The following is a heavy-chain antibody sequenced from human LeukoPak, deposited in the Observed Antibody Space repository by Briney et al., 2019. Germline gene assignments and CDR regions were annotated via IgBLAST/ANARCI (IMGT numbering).Heavy chain of an antibody. Sequence: GGSLRLSCAASGFTFSTYAMSWVRQAPGKGLEWVSGLSGNGGTKSYADSVKGRFTISRDNSKNTLYLQMNSLRAEDTAVYYCARDIDDYGDYYFDYWGQGTLVTVSS. CDR2: LSGNGGTK. V-gene: IGHV3-23*01. CDR3: ARDIDDYGDYYFDY. D-gene: IGHD4-17*01. J-gene: IGHJ4*02. CDR1: GFTFSTYA.